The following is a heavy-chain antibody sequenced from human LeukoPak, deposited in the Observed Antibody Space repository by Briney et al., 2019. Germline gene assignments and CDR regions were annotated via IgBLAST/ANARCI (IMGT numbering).Heavy chain of an antibody. D-gene: IGHD5-24*01. Sequence: GGSLRLSCAASGFTFSSYWMSWVRPARGKGLEWVANIKGDGSEKWYADHVKGRFTISRDNAQKSVHLQMNSLRAEDTAVYHCARDEYRSRWLHPWGQGTLVTVTS. CDR2: IKGDGSEK. V-gene: IGHV3-7*01. CDR3: ARDEYRSRWLHP. J-gene: IGHJ5*02. CDR1: GFTFSSYW.